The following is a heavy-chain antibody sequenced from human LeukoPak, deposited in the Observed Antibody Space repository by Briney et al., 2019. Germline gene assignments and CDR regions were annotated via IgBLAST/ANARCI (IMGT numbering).Heavy chain of an antibody. CDR1: GGSISSGGYY. J-gene: IGHJ4*02. V-gene: IGHV4-31*03. CDR2: IYYSGST. Sequence: SETLSLTCTVSGGSISSGGYYWSWIRQHPGKGLEWIGYIYYSGSTYYNPSLKSRVTISVDTSKNQFSLKLSSVATADTAVYYCARRTITGTTIDYWGQGTLVTVSS. CDR3: ARRTITGTTIDY. D-gene: IGHD1-20*01.